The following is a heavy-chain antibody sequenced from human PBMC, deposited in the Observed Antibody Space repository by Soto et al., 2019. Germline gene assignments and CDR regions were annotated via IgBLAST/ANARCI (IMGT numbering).Heavy chain of an antibody. CDR3: AREDSIIIPDVSDF. CDR1: GFAFNNYG. Sequence: GGSLRLSCAVSGFAFNNYGINWVRQAPGKGLEWVSSISKSDYTYYSDSVKGRFAISRDNAKSSVSLQMNTLRVEDTAVYYCAREDSIIIPDVSDFWGQGTLVTVSS. CDR2: ISKSDYT. J-gene: IGHJ4*02. V-gene: IGHV3-21*01. D-gene: IGHD3-22*01.